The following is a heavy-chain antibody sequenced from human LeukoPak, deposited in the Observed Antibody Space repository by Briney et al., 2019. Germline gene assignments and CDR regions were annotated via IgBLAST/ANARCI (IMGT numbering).Heavy chain of an antibody. Sequence: ASVKVSCKASGYTFTSYYMHWVRQAPGQGLEWMGIINPSGGSTSYAQKFQGRVTMTRDMSTGTVYKELSSLRSEDTAVYYCASNSCSGGSCHLRHDYWGQGTLVTVSS. J-gene: IGHJ4*02. CDR2: INPSGGST. D-gene: IGHD2-15*01. CDR1: GYTFTSYY. CDR3: ASNSCSGGSCHLRHDY. V-gene: IGHV1-46*01.